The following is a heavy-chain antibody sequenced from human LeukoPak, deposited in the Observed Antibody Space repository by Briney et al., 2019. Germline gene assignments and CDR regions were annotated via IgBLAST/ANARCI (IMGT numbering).Heavy chain of an antibody. J-gene: IGHJ6*04. CDR2: ISSSDVNT. CDR1: GFTFNNYA. CDR3: AKSGGIQLFYGMDV. Sequence: GGSLRLSCAASGFTFNNYAMNWVRQAPGKGLEWISSISSSDVNTYYADSVKGRFTISRDNSKNTLYLQMNSLGAEDTAVYYCAKSGGIQLFYGMDVWGKGTTVTVSS. V-gene: IGHV3-23*01. D-gene: IGHD5-18*01.